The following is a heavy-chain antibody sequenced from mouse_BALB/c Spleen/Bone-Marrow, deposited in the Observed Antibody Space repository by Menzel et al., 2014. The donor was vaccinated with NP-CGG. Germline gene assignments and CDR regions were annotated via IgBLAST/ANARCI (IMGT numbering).Heavy chain of an antibody. CDR3: TIVAY. CDR1: GYTFTDYK. CDR2: IDPETGGT. Sequence: QVQLKESGAELVRPGTSVTLSCKASGYTFTDYKMHWVKQTPVHGLEWIGLIDPETGGTAYNQKFKGKATLTADKSSSTAYMALRSLTSDGSAVYYCTIVAYWGQGTLVAVSA. V-gene: IGHV1-15*01. J-gene: IGHJ3*01.